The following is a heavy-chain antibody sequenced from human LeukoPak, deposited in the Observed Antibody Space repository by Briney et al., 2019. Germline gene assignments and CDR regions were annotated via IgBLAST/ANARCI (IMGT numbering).Heavy chain of an antibody. CDR1: GYTFTGYY. D-gene: IGHD6-13*01. CDR2: INPNSGGT. J-gene: IGHJ4*02. Sequence: GASVKVSCKASGYTFTGYYMHWVRQAPGQGLEWMGWINPNSGGTNYAQKFQGRVTMTRDTSISTAYMELSRLRSDDTAVYHCAREDYSSSCPDYWGQGTLVTVSS. CDR3: AREDYSSSCPDY. V-gene: IGHV1-2*02.